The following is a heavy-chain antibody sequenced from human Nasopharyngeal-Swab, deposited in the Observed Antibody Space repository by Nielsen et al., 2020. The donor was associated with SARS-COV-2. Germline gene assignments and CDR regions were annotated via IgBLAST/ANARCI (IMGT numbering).Heavy chain of an antibody. D-gene: IGHD3-3*01. CDR3: ASLGGSIFVGGFNYFDY. V-gene: IGHV4-39*07. Sequence: RQAPGKRLEWIGSIYYSGSTYYNPSLKSRVTISVDTSKNQFSLKLSSVTAADTAVYYCASLGGSIFVGGFNYFDYWGQGTLVTVSS. CDR2: IYYSGST. J-gene: IGHJ4*02.